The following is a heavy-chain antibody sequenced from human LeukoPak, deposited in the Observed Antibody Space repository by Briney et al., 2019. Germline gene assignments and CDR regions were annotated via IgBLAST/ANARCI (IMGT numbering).Heavy chain of an antibody. Sequence: GGSLRLSCAASRFTFDDYAMHWVRQAPGKGLEWVSGISWNSGSIGYADSVKGRFTISRDNAKNTVHLQMNSLRVEDTAIYFCAGAYSAYDPFDYWGQGILVTVSS. J-gene: IGHJ4*02. CDR2: ISWNSGSI. CDR3: AGAYSAYDPFDY. CDR1: RFTFDDYA. D-gene: IGHD5-12*01. V-gene: IGHV3-9*01.